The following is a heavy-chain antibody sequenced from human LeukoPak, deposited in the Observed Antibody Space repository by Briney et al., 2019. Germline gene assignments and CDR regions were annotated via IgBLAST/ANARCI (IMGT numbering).Heavy chain of an antibody. J-gene: IGHJ4*02. V-gene: IGHV4-38-2*01. CDR2: IYHSGST. D-gene: IGHD6-19*01. CDR1: GYSISSGYY. Sequence: SETLSLTCAVSGYSISSGYYWGWIRQPPGKGLEWIGSIYHSGSTYYNPSLKSRVTISVDTSKNQFSLKLSSVTAADTAVYYCARAASIAMAAHFDYWGQGTLVTVSS. CDR3: ARAASIAMAAHFDY.